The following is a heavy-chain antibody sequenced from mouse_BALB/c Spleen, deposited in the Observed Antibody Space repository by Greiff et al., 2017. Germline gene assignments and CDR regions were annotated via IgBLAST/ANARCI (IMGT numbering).Heavy chain of an antibody. CDR1: GFSLTDYG. V-gene: IGHV2-6-5*01. Sequence: VMLVESGPGLVAPSQSLSITCTVSGFSLTDYGVSWIRQPPGKGLEWLGVIWGGGSTYYNSALKSRLSISKDNSKSQVFLRMNSLQTDDTAMYYCAKQGDDYDEWFAYWGQGTLVTVSA. D-gene: IGHD2-4*01. J-gene: IGHJ3*01. CDR2: IWGGGST. CDR3: AKQGDDYDEWFAY.